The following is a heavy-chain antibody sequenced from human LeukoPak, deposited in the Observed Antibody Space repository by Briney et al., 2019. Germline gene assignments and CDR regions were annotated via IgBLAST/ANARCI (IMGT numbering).Heavy chain of an antibody. CDR1: GFTFSSYW. J-gene: IGHJ4*02. D-gene: IGHD6-6*01. V-gene: IGHV3-74*01. CDR3: ARPQTSSSSTASLGY. CDR2: INSDGSST. Sequence: GGSLRLSCAASGFTFSSYWMHWVRQAPGKGLVWVSRINSDGSSTSYADSVKGRFTISRDNAKNSLYLQMDSLRAEDTAIYYCARPQTSSSSTASLGYWGQGTLVTVSS.